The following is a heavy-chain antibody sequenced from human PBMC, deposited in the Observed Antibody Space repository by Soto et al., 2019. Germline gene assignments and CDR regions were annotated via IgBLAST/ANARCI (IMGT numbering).Heavy chain of an antibody. V-gene: IGHV3-30*04. CDR2: IAYDGSNR. Sequence: QVQLVESGGGVVQPGRSLRLSCAASGFSISRSAMHWVRQAPGKGLEWVAVIAYDGSNRWYADSAKGRFTISRDNSKKTVYLEMSSLRGEDTDVYYCDRDLQAGPDNVTWFANWGQGTLVTVSS. CDR1: GFSISRSA. J-gene: IGHJ5*02. CDR3: DRDLQAGPDNVTWFAN. D-gene: IGHD1-1*01.